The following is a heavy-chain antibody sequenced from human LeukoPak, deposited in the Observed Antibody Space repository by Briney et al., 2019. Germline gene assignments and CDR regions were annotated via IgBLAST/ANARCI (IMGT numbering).Heavy chain of an antibody. Sequence: SETLSLTCTVSGGSISSYYWSWIRQPSGKGLEWIGYIYYSGSTNYNPSLKSRVTISVDTSKNQFSLKLSSVTAADTAVYYCARERRAGAAFDIWGQGTMVTVSS. CDR1: GGSISSYY. J-gene: IGHJ3*02. CDR3: ARERRAGAAFDI. CDR2: IYYSGST. V-gene: IGHV4-59*01. D-gene: IGHD6-13*01.